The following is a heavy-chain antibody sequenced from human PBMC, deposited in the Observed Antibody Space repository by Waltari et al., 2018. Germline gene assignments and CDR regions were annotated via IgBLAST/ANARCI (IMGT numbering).Heavy chain of an antibody. Sequence: EVQLVESGGGLVQPGRSLRLSCAASGFTFDDYAMHWVRQAPGKGLEWVSGISWNSGSIGYADSVKGRFTISRDNAKNSLYLQMNSLRAEDTALYYCAKDIRRSTSCPEFDYWGQGTLVTVSS. V-gene: IGHV3-9*01. CDR2: ISWNSGSI. J-gene: IGHJ4*02. CDR1: GFTFDDYA. CDR3: AKDIRRSTSCPEFDY. D-gene: IGHD2-2*01.